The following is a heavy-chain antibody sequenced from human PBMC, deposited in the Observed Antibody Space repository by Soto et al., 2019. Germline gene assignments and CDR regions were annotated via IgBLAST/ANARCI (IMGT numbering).Heavy chain of an antibody. CDR1: GFSFRSHA. Sequence: QVQLVESGGGVVQPGKSLRVSCEGSGFSFRSHAIHWVRQPPGKGLEWVTLISYNGGVKSYADSVKGRFTISRDNSKNTAHLQMNSLTPEDTAVYYCAKITSSGAFDVWGQGTLVIVSS. V-gene: IGHV3-30-3*02. CDR2: ISYNGGVK. J-gene: IGHJ3*01. CDR3: AKITSSGAFDV.